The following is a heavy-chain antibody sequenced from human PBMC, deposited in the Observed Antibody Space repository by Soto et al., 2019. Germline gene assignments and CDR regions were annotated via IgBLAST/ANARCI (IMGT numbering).Heavy chain of an antibody. V-gene: IGHV4-34*01. J-gene: IGHJ6*02. Sequence: PSETLSLTCAVYGGPISSYHFIWIRTPQGKGPEWIGEINHSGSTNYNSSLKSRVTISVDTSKNQFSLKLSSVTAADTAVYYCAGGYYGMDVWGQGTTVTVSS. CDR2: INHSGST. CDR3: AGGYYGMDV. CDR1: GGPISSYH.